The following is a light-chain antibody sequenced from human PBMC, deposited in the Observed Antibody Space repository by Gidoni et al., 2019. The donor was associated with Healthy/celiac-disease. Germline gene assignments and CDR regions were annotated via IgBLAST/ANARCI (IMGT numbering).Light chain of an antibody. CDR1: QGISSA. Sequence: AIQLTQSPSSLSASVGDRVTITCRASQGISSAFAWYQQNPGKAPKLLIYDASSLESGVPSRFSGSGSGTDFTLTISSLQPEDFATYYCQQFNNYPPLFTFGPGTKVDI. J-gene: IGKJ3*01. CDR3: QQFNNYPPLFT. CDR2: DAS. V-gene: IGKV1D-13*01.